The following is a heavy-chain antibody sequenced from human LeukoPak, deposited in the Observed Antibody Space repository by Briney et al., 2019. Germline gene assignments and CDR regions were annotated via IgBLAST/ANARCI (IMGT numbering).Heavy chain of an antibody. Sequence: GGSLRLSCAASGFTFSSYAMHWVRQAPGKGLEWVAVISYDGSNKYYADSVKGRFTISRDNSKNTLYLQMNSLRAEDTAVYYCAKGKVTPPFDYWGQGILVTVSS. V-gene: IGHV3-30*04. D-gene: IGHD5-18*01. CDR3: AKGKVTPPFDY. CDR1: GFTFSSYA. CDR2: ISYDGSNK. J-gene: IGHJ4*02.